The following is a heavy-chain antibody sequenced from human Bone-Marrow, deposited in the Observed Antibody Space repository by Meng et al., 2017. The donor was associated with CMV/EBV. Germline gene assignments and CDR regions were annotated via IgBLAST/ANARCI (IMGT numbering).Heavy chain of an antibody. Sequence: GESLKISCAASGFTFSDYYMSWIRQAPGKGLEWVSYISSSGSSIYYADSVKGRFTISRGNAKNSLYLQMNSLRAEDTAVYYCARGISHLLLLDYWGQGTLVTASS. V-gene: IGHV3-11*01. CDR1: GFTFSDYY. CDR2: ISSSGSSI. CDR3: ARGISHLLLLDY. J-gene: IGHJ4*02. D-gene: IGHD2-2*01.